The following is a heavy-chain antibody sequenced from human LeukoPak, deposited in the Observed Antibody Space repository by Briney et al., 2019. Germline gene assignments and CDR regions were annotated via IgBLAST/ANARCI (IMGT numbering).Heavy chain of an antibody. J-gene: IGHJ4*02. Sequence: PGGSLRLSCAASGFTFSSYSMNWVRQAPGKGLEWVSSISSSSSYIYYADSVKGRFTISRDNAKNSLYLQMNSLRAEDTAVYYCARVLDSSCFVLDYWGQGTLVTVSS. V-gene: IGHV3-21*01. CDR1: GFTFSSYS. D-gene: IGHD6-13*01. CDR3: ARVLDSSCFVLDY. CDR2: ISSSSSYI.